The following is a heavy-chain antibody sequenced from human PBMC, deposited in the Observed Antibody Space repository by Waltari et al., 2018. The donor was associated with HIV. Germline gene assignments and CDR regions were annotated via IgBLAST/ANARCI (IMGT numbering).Heavy chain of an antibody. D-gene: IGHD3-16*01. CDR1: GGSFSGYY. Sequence: QVHLPQWGSGLLKPSGPLSLTCAVYGGSFSGYYWTWIRQSPGRGLEWMGEIDHTGTSTYNPSLKGRVTMSVDTSKNQFSLTLKSVTAADTAVYYCVRGFGNYGFYFDYWGQGKLVSVSS. CDR3: VRGFGNYGFYFDY. CDR2: IDHTGTS. V-gene: IGHV4-34*02. J-gene: IGHJ4*02.